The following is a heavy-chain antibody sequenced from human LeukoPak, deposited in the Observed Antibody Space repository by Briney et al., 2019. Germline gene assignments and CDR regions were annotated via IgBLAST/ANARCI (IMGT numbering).Heavy chain of an antibody. J-gene: IGHJ4*02. D-gene: IGHD6-19*01. V-gene: IGHV1-2*02. CDR2: INPNSGGT. CDR1: GYTFTNYY. Sequence: ASVKDSFKASGYTFTNYYMHWVRQAPGQGLEWMGWINPNSGGTNYAQRFQDRVTMTGDTSISTAYMELSRLRSDDTAVYYCASYDNSGWGWGQGTLVTVSS. CDR3: ASYDNSGWG.